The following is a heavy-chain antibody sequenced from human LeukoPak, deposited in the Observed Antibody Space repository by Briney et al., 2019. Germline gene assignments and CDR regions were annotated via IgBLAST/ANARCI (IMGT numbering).Heavy chain of an antibody. J-gene: IGHJ5*02. CDR2: ITASAHIK. D-gene: IGHD6-19*01. Sequence: GGSLRLSCAASGFTFSSYAMSWVRQAPGKGLEWVSGITASAHIKYYADSVKGRFSISRDNSNNTLYLQINGLRAEDTAVYYCAKAGSGWYGDSPSESWGQGILVTVSS. V-gene: IGHV3-23*01. CDR3: AKAGSGWYGDSPSES. CDR1: GFTFSSYA.